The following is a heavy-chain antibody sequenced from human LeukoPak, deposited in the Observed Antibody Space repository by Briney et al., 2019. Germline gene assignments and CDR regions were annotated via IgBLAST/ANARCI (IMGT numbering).Heavy chain of an antibody. V-gene: IGHV6-1*01. CDR1: GDSVSSNSAA. J-gene: IGHJ6*03. CDR2: TYYRSKWYN. CDR3: ARAIQDYYDSSGYMGYYYYYYMDV. D-gene: IGHD3-22*01. Sequence: SRTLSLTCAISGDSVSSNSAAWNWIRQSPSRGLEWLGRTYYRSKWYNDYAVSVKSRITINPDTSKNQFSLQLNSVTPEDTAVYYCARAIQDYYDSSGYMGYYYYYYMDVWGKGTTVTVSS.